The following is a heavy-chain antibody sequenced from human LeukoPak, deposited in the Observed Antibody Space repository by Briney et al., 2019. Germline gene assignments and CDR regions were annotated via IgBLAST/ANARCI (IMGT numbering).Heavy chain of an antibody. CDR1: GFTISSYA. D-gene: IGHD3-16*01. Sequence: GGSLRLSCAAPGFTISSYAMSWVRQAPGKGLEWVSAISGSGGSTYYADSVKGRFTISRDNSKNTLYLQMNSLRAEDTAVYYCAKGGYVWGSYDLNWFDPWGQGTLVTVSS. J-gene: IGHJ5*02. V-gene: IGHV3-23*01. CDR3: AKGGYVWGSYDLNWFDP. CDR2: ISGSGGST.